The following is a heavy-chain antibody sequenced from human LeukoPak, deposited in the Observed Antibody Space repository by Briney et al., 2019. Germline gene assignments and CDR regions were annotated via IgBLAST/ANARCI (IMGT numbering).Heavy chain of an antibody. CDR1: AFTYNYYS. V-gene: IGHV3-21*01. CDR2: ISSSSRYI. J-gene: IGHJ6*03. Sequence: PGGSLRLSCAASAFTYNYYSMNWDRQAPGKGLEWVSSISSSSRYIYYADSVKGRFTISRDNAKNSLYLQMNSLRAEDTAVYYCARDREEDYYMDVWGKGTTVTVSS. CDR3: ARDREEDYYMDV.